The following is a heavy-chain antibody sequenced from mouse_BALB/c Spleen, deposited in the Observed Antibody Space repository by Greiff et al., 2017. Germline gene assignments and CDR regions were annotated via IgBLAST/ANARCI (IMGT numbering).Heavy chain of an antibody. V-gene: IGHV5-17*02. CDR3: ARYYYGSSPYFDY. Sequence: EVKLVESGGGLVQPGGSRKLSCAASGFTFSSFGMHWVRQAPEKGLEWVAYISSGSSTIYYADTVKGRFTISRDNPKNTLFLQMTSLRSEDTAMYYCARYYYGSSPYFDYWGQGTTLSVSS. CDR1: GFTFSSFG. CDR2: ISSGSSTI. D-gene: IGHD1-1*01. J-gene: IGHJ2*01.